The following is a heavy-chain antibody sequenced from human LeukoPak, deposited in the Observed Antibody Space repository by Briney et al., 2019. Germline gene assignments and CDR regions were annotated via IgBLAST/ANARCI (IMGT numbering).Heavy chain of an antibody. J-gene: IGHJ4*02. V-gene: IGHV1-8*03. D-gene: IGHD6-25*01. CDR2: MNPNNGDS. Sequence: ASVTVSCKASGYTFTNYHINWVRQATGQGLEWMGWMNPNNGDSGYAQKFQSRVTITRDTSISTSYMELRSLRSDDTAVYFCARTTSFTASGYDYWGPATLVTVSS. CDR1: GYTFTNYH. CDR3: ARTTSFTASGYDY.